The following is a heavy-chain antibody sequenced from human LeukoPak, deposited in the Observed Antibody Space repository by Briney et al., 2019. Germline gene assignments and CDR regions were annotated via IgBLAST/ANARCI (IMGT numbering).Heavy chain of an antibody. J-gene: IGHJ4*02. D-gene: IGHD3-3*01. V-gene: IGHV3-21*01. CDR1: GFTFRSYS. CDR2: ISSSSSYI. Sequence: GGSLRLSCAASGFTFRSYSMNWVRQAPGKGLEWVSSISSSSSYIYYADSVKGRFTISRDNAKNSLYLQMNSLRAEDTAVYYCARDNDFWSGYYPSSFDYWGQGTLVTVSS. CDR3: ARDNDFWSGYYPSSFDY.